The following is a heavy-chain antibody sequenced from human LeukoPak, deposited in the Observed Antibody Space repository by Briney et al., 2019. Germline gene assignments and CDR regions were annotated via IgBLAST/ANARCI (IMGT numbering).Heavy chain of an antibody. CDR2: ISSSSDYI. J-gene: IGHJ4*02. Sequence: GVLRLSCAASGFTFSSYSLNWVRQAPGKGLEWVSSISSSSDYIYYADSVKGRFTISRDNARNTVYLHMNSLRAEDTAVFYCARADQGPLDYWGQGTLVTVSS. CDR1: GFTFSSYS. V-gene: IGHV3-21*01. CDR3: ARADQGPLDY. D-gene: IGHD2-2*01.